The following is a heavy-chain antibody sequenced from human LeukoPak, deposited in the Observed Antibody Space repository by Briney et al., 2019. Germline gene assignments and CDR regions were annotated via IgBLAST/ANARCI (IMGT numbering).Heavy chain of an antibody. J-gene: IGHJ4*02. CDR3: ARDLPGRGDY. CDR1: GYTFVSYG. CDR2: IIPIFGTA. D-gene: IGHD1-26*01. V-gene: IGHV1-69*13. Sequence: ASVKVSCKASGYTFVSYGISWVRQAPGQGLEWMGGIIPIFGTANYAQKFQGRVTITADESTSTAYMELSSLRSEDTAVYYCARDLPGRGDYWGQGTLVTVSS.